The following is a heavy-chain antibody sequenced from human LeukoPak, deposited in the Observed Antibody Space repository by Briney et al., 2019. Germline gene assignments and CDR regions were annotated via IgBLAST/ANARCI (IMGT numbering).Heavy chain of an antibody. V-gene: IGHV3-9*01. CDR2: ISWNSGMI. CDR3: AKEHTPRGFDY. CDR1: GFTFDDYA. Sequence: GGSLRLSCAASGFTFDDYAMHWVRQVPGKGLEWVSGISWNSGMIDYADSVKGRFTISRDNAKNSLSLQMNSLRAEDTALYYCAKEHTPRGFDYWGQGTLVTVSS. D-gene: IGHD2-2*02. J-gene: IGHJ4*02.